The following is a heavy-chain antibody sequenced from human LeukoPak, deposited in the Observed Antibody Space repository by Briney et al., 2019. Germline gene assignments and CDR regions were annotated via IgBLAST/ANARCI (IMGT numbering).Heavy chain of an antibody. CDR1: GYTFTSYA. CDR3: ARVGIAARYYFDY. J-gene: IGHJ4*02. D-gene: IGHD6-6*01. V-gene: IGHV1-3*01. Sequence: ASVKVSCKASGYTFTSYAMHWVRQAPGQRLEWMGWINAGNGNTKYSQKFQGRVTITRDTSADTAYMELSSLRSEDTAVYYCARVGIAARYYFDYWGQGTLVIVSS. CDR2: INAGNGNT.